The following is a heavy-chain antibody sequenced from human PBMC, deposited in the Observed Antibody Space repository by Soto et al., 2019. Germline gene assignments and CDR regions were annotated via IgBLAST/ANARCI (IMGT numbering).Heavy chain of an antibody. CDR1: GGAFSSDA. V-gene: IGHV1-69*13. Sequence: ASVKVSCTASGGAFSSDALGWVRQAPGQGLEWMGGIIPIFGPAKYAQKFQGRVTITADESTRTAYMDLRSLRSEDTAVYYCARGHSISGGMDVWGQGTTVTVSS. CDR2: IIPIFGPA. CDR3: ARGHSISGGMDV. J-gene: IGHJ6*02. D-gene: IGHD2-2*01.